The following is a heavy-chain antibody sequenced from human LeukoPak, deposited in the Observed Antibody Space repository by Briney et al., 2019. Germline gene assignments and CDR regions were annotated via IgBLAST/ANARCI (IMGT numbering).Heavy chain of an antibody. CDR1: GYTFTGYY. CDR2: MNPDSGNT. J-gene: IGHJ4*02. V-gene: IGHV1-8*02. CDR3: ARRPSKYYDILTGYYRSEFDY. Sequence: ASVKVSCKASGYTFTGYYMHWVRQATGQGLEWMGWMNPDSGNTGYAQKFQGRVTMTRNTSTSTAYMELSSLRSEDTAVYYCARRPSKYYDILTGYYRSEFDYWGQGTLVTVSS. D-gene: IGHD3-9*01.